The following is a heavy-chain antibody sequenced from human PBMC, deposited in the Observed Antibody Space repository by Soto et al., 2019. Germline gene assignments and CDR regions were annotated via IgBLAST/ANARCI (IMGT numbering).Heavy chain of an antibody. CDR2: MNPGSGDT. D-gene: IGHD5-18*01. Sequence: ASVKDSCKASGYTFTNNDVSWLRQSTGQGLEWMGWMNPGSGDTGYAQKFQGRVTMTRDISIATAYMELNSLTSEDTAIYYCARMESFGSLNWFDPWGQGTLVTVSS. V-gene: IGHV1-8*02. J-gene: IGHJ5*02. CDR1: GYTFTNND. CDR3: ARMESFGSLNWFDP.